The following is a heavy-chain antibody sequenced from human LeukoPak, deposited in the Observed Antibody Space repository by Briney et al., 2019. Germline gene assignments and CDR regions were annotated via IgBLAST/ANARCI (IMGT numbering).Heavy chain of an antibody. V-gene: IGHV3-30-3*01. CDR2: ISYDGDNK. CDR1: GFIFSSYA. D-gene: IGHD6-19*01. Sequence: PGRSLRLSCAASGFIFSSYAMHWVRQALGKGLEWVALISYDGDNKYYADSVKGRFTISRDNSKNTLYLQMNSLRFDDAAVYYCSRHSSCWPDPGTPGGYHWGQGTLVTVSS. J-gene: IGHJ5*02. CDR3: SRHSSCWPDPGTPGGYH.